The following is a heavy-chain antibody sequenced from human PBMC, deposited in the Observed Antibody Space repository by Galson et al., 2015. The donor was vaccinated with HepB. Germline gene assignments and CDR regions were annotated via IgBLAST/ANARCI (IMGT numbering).Heavy chain of an antibody. CDR1: GFTVSSNY. J-gene: IGHJ3*02. CDR3: AGASGWYGPSDAFDI. Sequence: SLRLSCAASGFTVSSNYMSWVRQAPGKGLEWVSVIYSGGSTYYADSVKGRFTISRNNSKNTLYLQMNSLRAEDTAVYYCAGASGWYGPSDAFDIWGQGTMVTVSS. CDR2: IYSGGST. D-gene: IGHD6-19*01. V-gene: IGHV3-66*01.